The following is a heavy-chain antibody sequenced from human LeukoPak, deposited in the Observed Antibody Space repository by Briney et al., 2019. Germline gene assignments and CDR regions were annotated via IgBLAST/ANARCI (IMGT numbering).Heavy chain of an antibody. CDR3: ARGPSQAMVRIFDY. V-gene: IGHV3-64*01. D-gene: IGHD4/OR15-4a*01. Sequence: GGSLRLSCAASGFTFSSYAMHWVRQAPGKGLEYVSAISSNGGSTYYANSVKGRFTISRDNSKNTLYLQMGSLRAEDMGVYYCARGPSQAMVRIFDYWGQGTLVTVSS. CDR2: ISSNGGST. J-gene: IGHJ4*02. CDR1: GFTFSSYA.